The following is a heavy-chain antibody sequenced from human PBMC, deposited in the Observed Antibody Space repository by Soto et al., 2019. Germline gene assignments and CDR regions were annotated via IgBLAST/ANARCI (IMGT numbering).Heavy chain of an antibody. J-gene: IGHJ4*02. D-gene: IGHD1-20*01. CDR1: GFTFDDYG. CDR2: ISWNSGNI. V-gene: IGHV3-9*01. CDR3: TKEYTFSDKVFDY. Sequence: EVQLVESGGGLVQPGRSLRLSCAASGFTFDDYGMHWVRQAPGKGLEWVSGISWNSGNIGQADSVKGRFTISRDNAKNSLYLQMDSLRAEDTALYYCTKEYTFSDKVFDYWGQGTLVTVSS.